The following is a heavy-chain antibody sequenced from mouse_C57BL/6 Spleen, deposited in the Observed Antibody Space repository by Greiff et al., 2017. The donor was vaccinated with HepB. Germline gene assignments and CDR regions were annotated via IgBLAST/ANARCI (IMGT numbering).Heavy chain of an antibody. J-gene: IGHJ4*01. CDR1: GFNIKDDY. CDR2: IDPENGDT. D-gene: IGHD3-2*02. CDR3: TPSSGYGSMDY. V-gene: IGHV14-4*01. Sequence: EVQLQQSGAELVRPGASVKLSCTASGFNIKDDYMHWVKQRPEQGLEWIGWIDPENGDTEYASKFQGKATITADTSSNTAYLQLSSLTSEDTAVYYFTPSSGYGSMDYWGQGTSVTVSS.